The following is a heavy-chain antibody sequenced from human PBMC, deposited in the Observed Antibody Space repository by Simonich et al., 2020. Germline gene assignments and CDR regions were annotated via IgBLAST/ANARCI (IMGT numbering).Heavy chain of an antibody. CDR1: GGSISSYY. V-gene: IGHV4-59*08. CDR2: IYYSGGT. J-gene: IGHJ4*02. D-gene: IGHD5-12*01. Sequence: QVQLQESGPGLVKPSETLSLTCTVSGGSISSYYWGWIRQPPGKGLEWIGYIYYSGGTNYNPSHKSRVTISVDTSKNQFSLKLSSVTAADTAVYYCARHDRWLQFYFDYWGQGTLVTVSS. CDR3: ARHDRWLQFYFDY.